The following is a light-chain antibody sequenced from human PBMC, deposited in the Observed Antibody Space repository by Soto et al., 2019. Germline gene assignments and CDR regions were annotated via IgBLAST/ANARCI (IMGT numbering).Light chain of an antibody. V-gene: IGKV3-20*01. Sequence: EIVLTQSPGTLSLSPGERATLSCRASQSVRSNYLAWYQHKPGQAPRFLIYGAYDRATGIPDRFSGSGSGTDFPLTISRPDPEHFAVYYCQQYGSSPLTLGGGTKVDIK. J-gene: IGKJ4*01. CDR1: QSVRSNY. CDR2: GAY. CDR3: QQYGSSPLT.